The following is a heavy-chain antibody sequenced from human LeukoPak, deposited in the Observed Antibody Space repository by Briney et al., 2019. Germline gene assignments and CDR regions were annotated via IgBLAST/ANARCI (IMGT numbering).Heavy chain of an antibody. J-gene: IGHJ4*02. D-gene: IGHD3-22*01. Sequence: PGGSLRLSCVASGFTFSTYRMSWVRQAPGKGLVWVVNIIQDGSAKNYVDSVKGRFTISRDNAKNSLYLQMNSLRAEDTAVYYCASVTSYYYNTSGDYYFDYWGQGTLVTVSS. CDR1: GFTFSTYR. CDR2: IIQDGSAK. CDR3: ASVTSYYYNTSGDYYFDY. V-gene: IGHV3-7*02.